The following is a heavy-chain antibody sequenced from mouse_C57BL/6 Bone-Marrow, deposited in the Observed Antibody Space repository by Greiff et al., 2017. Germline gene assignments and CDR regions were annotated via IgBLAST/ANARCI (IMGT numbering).Heavy chain of an antibody. CDR2: ISDGGSYT. D-gene: IGHD3-2*02. CDR1: GFTFSSYA. CDR3: GRGDSGPGAYFDY. J-gene: IGHJ2*01. V-gene: IGHV5-4*03. Sequence: DVMLVESGGGLVKPGGSLKLSCAASGFTFSSYAMSWVRQTPEKRLEWVATISDGGSYTYYPDNVKGRFTISRDNAKNNLYLQMSHLKSEDTALXYWGRGDSGPGAYFDYWGQGTTRKVPS.